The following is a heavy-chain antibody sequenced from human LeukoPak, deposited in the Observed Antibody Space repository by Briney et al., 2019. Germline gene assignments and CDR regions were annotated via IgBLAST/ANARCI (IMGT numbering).Heavy chain of an antibody. D-gene: IGHD6-19*01. Sequence: SETLSLTCTVSGGSTNNYYWSWIRQPPGKGLEWIGEINHSGSTNYNPSLKSRVTISVDTSKNQFSLKLISVTAADTAVYYCARFATGGLYYFDYWGQGTLVIVSS. V-gene: IGHV4-34*01. J-gene: IGHJ4*02. CDR3: ARFATGGLYYFDY. CDR1: GGSTNNYY. CDR2: INHSGST.